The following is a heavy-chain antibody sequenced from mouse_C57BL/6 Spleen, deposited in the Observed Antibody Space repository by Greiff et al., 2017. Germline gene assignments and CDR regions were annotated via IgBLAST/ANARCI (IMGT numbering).Heavy chain of an antibody. CDR1: GFTFSDYY. CDR3: ARAVYPYYFDY. V-gene: IGHV5-16*01. Sequence: EVKLMESEGGLVQPGSSMKLSCTASGFTFSDYYMAWVRQVPEKGLEWVANINYDGSSTYYLDSLKSRFTISRDNAKNILYLQMSSLKSEDTATYYCARAVYPYYFDYWGQGTTLTVSS. CDR2: INYDGSST. J-gene: IGHJ2*01.